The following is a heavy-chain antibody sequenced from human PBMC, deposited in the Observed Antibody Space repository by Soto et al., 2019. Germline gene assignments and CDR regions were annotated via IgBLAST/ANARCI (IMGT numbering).Heavy chain of an antibody. CDR2: ITDTGGDT. CDR1: VISFGSRA. J-gene: IGHJ4*02. Sequence: ACRSLRPSSLASVISFGSRAISWFRQAPREGLEWVSSITDTGGDTKYADSVRGRFTISRDNSKNTLYLLMSRLRAEDSALYFCARGSEESYPGSRIFDLWGGGTLVTVS. V-gene: IGHV3-23*01. CDR3: ARGSEESYPGSRIFDL. D-gene: IGHD3-10*01.